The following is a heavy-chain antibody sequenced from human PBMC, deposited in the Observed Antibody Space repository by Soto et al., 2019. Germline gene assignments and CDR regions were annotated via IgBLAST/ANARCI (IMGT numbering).Heavy chain of an antibody. V-gene: IGHV3-73*01. J-gene: IGHJ5*02. D-gene: IGHD3-9*01. CDR3: TGSLRYFDWPSGFDP. Sequence: GGSLRLSCAASGFTFSGSAMHWVRQASGKGLEWVGRIRSKANSYATAYAASVKGRFTISRDDSKNTAYLQVNSLKTEDMAVYYCTGSLRYFDWPSGFDPWGQGTLVTVSS. CDR1: GFTFSGSA. CDR2: IRSKANSYAT.